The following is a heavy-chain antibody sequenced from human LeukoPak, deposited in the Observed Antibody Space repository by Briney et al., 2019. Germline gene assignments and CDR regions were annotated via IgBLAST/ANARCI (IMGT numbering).Heavy chain of an antibody. CDR2: ISGSGGST. CDR3: AKDREWLLSGGFDY. D-gene: IGHD3-3*01. Sequence: GGSLRLSCAASGFTFSSYAMSWDRQAPGKGLEWVSAISGSGGSTYYADSVKGRFTISRDNSKNTLYLQMNSLRPEDTAVYYCAKDREWLLSGGFDYWGQGTLVTVSS. J-gene: IGHJ4*02. V-gene: IGHV3-23*01. CDR1: GFTFSSYA.